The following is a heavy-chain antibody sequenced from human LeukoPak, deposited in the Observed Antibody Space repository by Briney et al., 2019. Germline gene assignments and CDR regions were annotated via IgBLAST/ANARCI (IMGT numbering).Heavy chain of an antibody. Sequence: GGSLRLSCAASEFIVSRNYMNWVRQAPGKGLQWVSVIYSDGSTYYTDSVKGRFTISRDNSKNTLDLQMNSLRAEDTAIYYCAREGNYGSGTYEALDIWGQGTMVTVSS. V-gene: IGHV3-53*01. CDR2: IYSDGST. D-gene: IGHD3-10*01. CDR1: EFIVSRNY. CDR3: AREGNYGSGTYEALDI. J-gene: IGHJ3*02.